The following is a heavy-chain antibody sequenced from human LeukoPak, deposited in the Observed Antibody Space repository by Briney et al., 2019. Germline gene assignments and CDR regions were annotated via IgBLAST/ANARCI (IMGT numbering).Heavy chain of an antibody. J-gene: IGHJ5*02. CDR3: ARPQSGLGWFDP. CDR1: GGSINTYY. Sequence: SETLSLTCTVSGGSINTYYWSWIRQPAGKGLEWIGRIYSTGITTYNPSLKGRVTMSVDTSKNQFSLKLSSVTATDTAVYYCARPQSGLGWFDPWGQGILVTVSS. CDR2: IYSTGIT. V-gene: IGHV4-4*07.